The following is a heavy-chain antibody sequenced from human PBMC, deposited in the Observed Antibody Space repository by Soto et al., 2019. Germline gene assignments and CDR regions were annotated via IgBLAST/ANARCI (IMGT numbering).Heavy chain of an antibody. V-gene: IGHV3-21*01. CDR3: ARMYSSSWYGFDY. J-gene: IGHJ4*02. Sequence: EVQLVESGGGLVKPGGSLRLSCAASGFTFRSYSMNWVRQAPGKGLEWVSSISSSSSYIYYADSVKGRFTISRDNAKNSLYLQMNSLRAEDTAVYYCARMYSSSWYGFDYWGQGTLVTVSS. CDR2: ISSSSSYI. CDR1: GFTFRSYS. D-gene: IGHD6-13*01.